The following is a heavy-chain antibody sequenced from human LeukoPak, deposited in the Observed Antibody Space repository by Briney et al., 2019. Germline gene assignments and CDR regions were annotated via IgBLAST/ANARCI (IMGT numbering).Heavy chain of an antibody. CDR3: ARASRGTVRDFDWLFLDY. Sequence: SETLSLTCTVSGGSVSSGSYYWSWIRQPPGKGLEWIGYIYYSGSTNYNPSLKSRVTISVDTSKNQFSLKLSSVTAADTAVYYCARASRGTVRDFDWLFLDYWGQGTLVTVSS. V-gene: IGHV4-61*01. D-gene: IGHD3-9*01. J-gene: IGHJ4*02. CDR2: IYYSGST. CDR1: GGSVSSGSYY.